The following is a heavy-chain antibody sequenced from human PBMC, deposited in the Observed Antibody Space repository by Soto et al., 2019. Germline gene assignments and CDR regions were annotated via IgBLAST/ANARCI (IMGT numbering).Heavy chain of an antibody. V-gene: IGHV3-33*01. D-gene: IGHD1-1*01. CDR3: ARDDAFQNENGFDI. CDR2: IVSDGSNK. CDR1: GFTFSRYG. J-gene: IGHJ3*02. Sequence: QVQLVESGGGVVQPGRSLRLSCAASGFTFSRYGFHWVRQAPGKGLEWVAVIVSDGSNKYHADFVEGRFTISRDNSKDTLYLQMNSLRAEDTAVYYCARDDAFQNENGFDIWGQGTMVTVSS.